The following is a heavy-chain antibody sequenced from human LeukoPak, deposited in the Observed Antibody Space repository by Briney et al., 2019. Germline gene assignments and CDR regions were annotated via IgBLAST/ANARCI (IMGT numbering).Heavy chain of an antibody. V-gene: IGHV1-46*01. CDR1: GYTFTSYY. D-gene: IGHD3-10*01. Sequence: ASVKVSCKASGYTFTSYYMHWVRQAPGQGLEWMGIINPSGGSTSYAQKFQGRVTMTRDTSTSTVYMELSSLRSEDTAVYYCARGQLWFGEFDAFDIWGQGTMVTVSS. CDR2: INPSGGST. CDR3: ARGQLWFGEFDAFDI. J-gene: IGHJ3*02.